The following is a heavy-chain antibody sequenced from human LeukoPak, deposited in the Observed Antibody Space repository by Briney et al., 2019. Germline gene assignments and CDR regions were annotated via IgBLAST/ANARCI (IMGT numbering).Heavy chain of an antibody. Sequence: SQTLSLTCTVSGGSIISGANYWSWIRQRPGRGLEWIGYIYSSGHTYHNPSLKSRVTISVDTSKNQFSLKLSSVTAADTAVYYCARRRTTVTFDYYYYMDVWGKGTTVTVSS. D-gene: IGHD4-11*01. CDR2: IYSSGHT. CDR3: ARRRTTVTFDYYYYMDV. J-gene: IGHJ6*03. V-gene: IGHV4-30-4*01. CDR1: GGSIISGANY.